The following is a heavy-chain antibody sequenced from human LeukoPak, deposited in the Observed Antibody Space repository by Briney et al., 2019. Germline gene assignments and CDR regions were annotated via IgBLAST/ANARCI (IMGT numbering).Heavy chain of an antibody. CDR3: ARLDWNDRGWFDP. V-gene: IGHV4-4*02. CDR2: IYHSGSI. CDR1: GGSISSSNW. Sequence: NSSETLSLTCAVSGGSISSSNWWSWVRQFPGKGLEWIGEIYHSGSIDYGPSLKSRVTISVDKSKNQFSLKLSSVTAADTAVYYCARLDWNDRGWFDPWGQGTLVTVSS. J-gene: IGHJ5*02. D-gene: IGHD1-1*01.